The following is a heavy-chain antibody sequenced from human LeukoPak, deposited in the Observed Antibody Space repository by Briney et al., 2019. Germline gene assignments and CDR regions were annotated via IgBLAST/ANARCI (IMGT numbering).Heavy chain of an antibody. V-gene: IGHV3-74*01. J-gene: IGHJ4*02. Sequence: GGSLRLSCAASGFTFRSHWMHWVRHAPGKGVIWVSRIDGDESATYYGDSVKGRFTISRDNAKNTLYLQMNSLRVEDTAVYYCVRTHSSGYYYFDSWGQGTLVTVSS. CDR3: VRTHSSGYYYFDS. D-gene: IGHD3-22*01. CDR2: IDGDESAT. CDR1: GFTFRSHW.